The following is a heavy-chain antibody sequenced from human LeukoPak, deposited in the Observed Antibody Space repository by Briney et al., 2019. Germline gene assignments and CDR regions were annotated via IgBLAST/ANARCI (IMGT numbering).Heavy chain of an antibody. CDR3: ASIGRSIVVVPAAIPSRDGWVDQDY. J-gene: IGHJ4*02. CDR1: GGSISSYY. CDR2: IYHSGST. D-gene: IGHD2-2*01. V-gene: IGHV4-59*04. Sequence: SETLSLTCTVSGGSISSYYWSWIRQPPGRGLEWIGYIYHSGSTYYNPSLKSRVTISVDTSKNQFSLKLCSVTAADTAVYYCASIGRSIVVVPAAIPSRDGWVDQDYWGQGTLVTVSS.